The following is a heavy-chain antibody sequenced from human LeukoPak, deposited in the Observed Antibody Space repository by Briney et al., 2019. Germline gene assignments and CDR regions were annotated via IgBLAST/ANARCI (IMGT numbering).Heavy chain of an antibody. V-gene: IGHV3-30*02. CDR3: AKDSSSWYRYYFDY. Sequence: PGGSLRLSCAASGFTFSSYGMHWVRQAPGKGLEWVAFIRYDGSNKYYADSVKGRFTISRDNSKNTLYLQMNSLRAEDTAVYYCAKDSSSWYRYYFDYWGQGTPVTVSS. D-gene: IGHD6-13*01. J-gene: IGHJ4*02. CDR1: GFTFSSYG. CDR2: IRYDGSNK.